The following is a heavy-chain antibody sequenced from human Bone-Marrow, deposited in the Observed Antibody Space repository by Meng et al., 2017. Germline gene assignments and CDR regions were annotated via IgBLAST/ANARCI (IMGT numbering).Heavy chain of an antibody. CDR2: INHSGST. J-gene: IGHJ4*02. V-gene: IGHV4-34*01. D-gene: IGHD4-11*01. Sequence: SETLSLTCVVSGGSFSDYYWSWIRQPPGKRLEWIGKINHSGSTNYNPSLERRATISVDTSQNNLSLKLSSVTAADSAVYYCARGPTTMAHDFDYWGQGTLVTVSS. CDR1: GGSFSDYY. CDR3: ARGPTTMAHDFDY.